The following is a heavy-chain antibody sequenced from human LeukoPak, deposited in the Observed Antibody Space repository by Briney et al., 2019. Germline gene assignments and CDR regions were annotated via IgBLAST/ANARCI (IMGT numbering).Heavy chain of an antibody. D-gene: IGHD6-19*01. CDR2: IKSKTDGGTT. V-gene: IGHV3-15*01. J-gene: IGHJ6*02. CDR1: GFTFRNAW. CDR3: TTPLQWLVPNVDV. Sequence: PGGSLRLSCAASGFTFRNAWMSWVRQAPGKGLEWVGRIKSKTDGGTTDYAAPVKGRFTISRDDSKNTLYLQMNSLKTEDTAVYYCTTPLQWLVPNVDVWGQGTTVTVSS.